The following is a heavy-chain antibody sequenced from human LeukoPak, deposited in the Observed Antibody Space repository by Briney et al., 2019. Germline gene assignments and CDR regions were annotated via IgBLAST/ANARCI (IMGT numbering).Heavy chain of an antibody. CDR1: EYTFTSYT. J-gene: IGHJ6*02. Sequence: ASVKVSCKASEYTFTSYTMNWVRQSPGQGLEWMGWINTNTGNPTYAQGFTGRFVFSLDTSVSTAYLQISSLKAENTAVYYCASNRPCDFYYYYGMDVWGQGTTVTVSS. V-gene: IGHV7-4-1*02. CDR2: INTNTGNP. CDR3: ASNRPCDFYYYYGMDV.